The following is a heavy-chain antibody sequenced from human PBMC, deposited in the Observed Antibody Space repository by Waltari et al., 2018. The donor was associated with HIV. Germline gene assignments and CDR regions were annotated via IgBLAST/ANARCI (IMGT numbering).Heavy chain of an antibody. J-gene: IGHJ4*02. CDR2: IYHSGST. V-gene: IGHV4-4*02. Sequence: QVQLQDSGPGLVKPSGTLSLTCVVSGGSISSSNWWSWVRQPPGKGLEWIGEIYHSGSTNYNPSLKSRGTRSVDKSKDKFTLKLRSVTAADTAVYFCARVSSLTGYYKALDYWGQGTLVTVSS. D-gene: IGHD3-9*01. CDR1: GGSISSSNW. CDR3: ARVSSLTGYYKALDY.